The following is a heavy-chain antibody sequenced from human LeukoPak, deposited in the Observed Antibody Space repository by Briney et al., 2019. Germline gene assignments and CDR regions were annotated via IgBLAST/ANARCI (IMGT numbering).Heavy chain of an antibody. CDR2: ISSSSSTI. V-gene: IGHV3-48*01. J-gene: IGHJ4*02. CDR1: GFTFSSYS. D-gene: IGHD1-14*01. CDR3: ARNHGDY. Sequence: GGSLRLSCAASGFTFSSYSMNWVRQAPGKGLEWVSYISSSSSTIYYADSVKGRFTISRDNAKNSLYPQMNSLRAEDTAVYYCARNHGDYWGQGTLVTVSS.